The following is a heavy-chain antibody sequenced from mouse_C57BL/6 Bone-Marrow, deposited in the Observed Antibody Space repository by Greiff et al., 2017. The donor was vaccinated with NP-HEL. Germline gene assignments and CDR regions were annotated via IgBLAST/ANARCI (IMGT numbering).Heavy chain of an antibody. Sequence: VKLVESGAELVKPGASVKISCKASGYTFTDYYINWVKQRPGQGLEWIGKIGPGSGSTYYNEKFKGKATLTADKSSSTAYMQLSSLTSEDSAVYFCAIFITTVVNYFDYWGQGTTLTVSS. V-gene: IGHV1-77*01. CDR3: AIFITTVVNYFDY. D-gene: IGHD1-1*01. J-gene: IGHJ2*01. CDR2: IGPGSGST. CDR1: GYTFTDYY.